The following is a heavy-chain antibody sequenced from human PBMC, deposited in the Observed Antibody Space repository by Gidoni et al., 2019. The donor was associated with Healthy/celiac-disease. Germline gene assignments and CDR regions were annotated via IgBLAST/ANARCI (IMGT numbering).Heavy chain of an antibody. J-gene: IGHJ6*02. CDR3: AKGADYSSSYHYGMDV. Sequence: SWVRQAPGKGLEWVSAISGSGGSTYYADSVKGRFTISRDNSKNTLYLQMNSLRAEDTAVYYCAKGADYSSSYHYGMDVWGQGTTVTVSS. V-gene: IGHV3-23*01. CDR2: ISGSGGST. D-gene: IGHD6-6*01.